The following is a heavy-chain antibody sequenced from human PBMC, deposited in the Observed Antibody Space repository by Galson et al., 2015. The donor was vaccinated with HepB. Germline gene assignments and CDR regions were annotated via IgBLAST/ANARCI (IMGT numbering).Heavy chain of an antibody. CDR3: ARGSYGDLPFDY. CDR1: GFTFSSYS. CDR2: ISSSSSTI. J-gene: IGHJ4*02. Sequence: SLRLSCAASGFTFSSYSMNWVRQAPGKGLEWASYISSSSSTIYYADSVKGRFTISRDNAKNSLYLQMNSLRDEDTAVYYCARGSYGDLPFDYWGQGTLVTVSS. D-gene: IGHD4-17*01. V-gene: IGHV3-48*02.